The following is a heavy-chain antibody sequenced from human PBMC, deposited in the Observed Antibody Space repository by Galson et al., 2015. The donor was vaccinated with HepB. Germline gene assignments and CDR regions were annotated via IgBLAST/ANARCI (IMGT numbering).Heavy chain of an antibody. CDR3: ARGRIWFGELRDVDY. D-gene: IGHD3-10*01. CDR1: GYTFTSYA. CDR2: INAVNGNT. J-gene: IGHJ4*02. Sequence: SVKVSCKASGYTFTSYAMHWVRQSPGQRLEWMGWINAVNGNTKYSQKFQGRVTITRDTSASTAYMELSSLRSEDTAVYYCARGRIWFGELRDVDYWGQGTLVTVSS. V-gene: IGHV1-3*01.